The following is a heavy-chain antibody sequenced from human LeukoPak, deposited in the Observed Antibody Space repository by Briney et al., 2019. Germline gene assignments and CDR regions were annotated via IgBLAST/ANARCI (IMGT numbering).Heavy chain of an antibody. J-gene: IGHJ4*02. CDR3: ATWEDYGDSSFDY. V-gene: IGHV1-18*01. D-gene: IGHD4-17*01. CDR2: ISDYNTYT. Sequence: GDSVKVSCKASGYNFAHYGISWVRQAPGQGLDWMGWISDYNTYTHYAQVFQGRVTMTRDTSISTAYMELSRLRSDDTAVYYCATWEDYGDSSFDYWGQGTLVTVSS. CDR1: GYNFAHYG.